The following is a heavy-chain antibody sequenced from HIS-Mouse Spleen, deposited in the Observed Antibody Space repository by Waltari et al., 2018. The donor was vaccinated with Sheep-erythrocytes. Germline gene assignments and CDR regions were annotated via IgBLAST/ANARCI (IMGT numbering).Heavy chain of an antibody. D-gene: IGHD3-3*01. V-gene: IGHV3-7*01. Sequence: YVDSVKGRFTISRDNAKNSLYLQMNSLRAEDTAVYYCARDLPGITIFGVVTTDAFDIWGQGTMVTVSS. CDR3: ARDLPGITIFGVVTTDAFDI. J-gene: IGHJ3*02.